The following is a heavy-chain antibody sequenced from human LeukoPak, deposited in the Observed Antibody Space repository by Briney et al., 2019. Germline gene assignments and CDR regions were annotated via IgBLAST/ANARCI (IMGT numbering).Heavy chain of an antibody. Sequence: ASVKVSCKASGGTFSSYAISWVRQAPGQGLEWMGRIIPILGIANYAQKFQGRVTITADKSTSTAYMELSSLRSEDTAVYYCARSRYGDHSILFDYWGQGTLVTVSS. CDR1: GGTFSSYA. V-gene: IGHV1-69*04. D-gene: IGHD4-17*01. CDR2: IIPILGIA. CDR3: ARSRYGDHSILFDY. J-gene: IGHJ4*02.